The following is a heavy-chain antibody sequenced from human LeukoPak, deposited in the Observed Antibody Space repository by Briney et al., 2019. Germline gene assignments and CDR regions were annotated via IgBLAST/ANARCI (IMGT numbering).Heavy chain of an antibody. Sequence: PGGSLRLSCAASGFTFSTYDMHWVRLPTGKGLEWVSSIGTAADAYYADSVEGRFTISRENAKNSLYLQMNSLGAGDTAVYYCARGWTGTTYDAFDMWGQGTLVTVSS. CDR3: ARGWTGTTYDAFDM. D-gene: IGHD4-17*01. CDR1: GFTFSTYD. V-gene: IGHV3-13*01. CDR2: IGTAADA. J-gene: IGHJ3*02.